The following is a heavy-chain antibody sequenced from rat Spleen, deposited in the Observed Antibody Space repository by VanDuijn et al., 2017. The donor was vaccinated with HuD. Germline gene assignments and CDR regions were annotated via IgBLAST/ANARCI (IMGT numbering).Heavy chain of an antibody. D-gene: IGHD2-1*01. CDR1: GFTFSNYG. CDR2: ISYDAGST. V-gene: IGHV5-29*01. CDR3: TRDSDIPTYYFDF. Sequence: EVQLVESGGGLVQPGRSLKLSCAASGFTFSNYGMAWVRQAPTMGLEWVATISYDAGSTYYRDSVKGRFTISRDNAKSTLYLQMDSLRSEDTATYYCTRDSDIPTYYFDFWGQGVMVTVSS. J-gene: IGHJ2*01.